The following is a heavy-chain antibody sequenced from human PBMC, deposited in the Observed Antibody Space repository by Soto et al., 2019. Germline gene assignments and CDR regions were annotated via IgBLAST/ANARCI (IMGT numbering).Heavy chain of an antibody. J-gene: IGHJ4*02. D-gene: IGHD2-21*02. CDR1: GGSINSDDSF. Sequence: PSETLSLTCSVSGGSINSDDSFWGWVRQSPGKGLEWIGSLYYGGSTFYNPSLKSRVTISLDTSKNQFSLRLTSVTAADTAIYYCARQRTSVVTQAYFDVWGPGSLVTV. CDR3: ARQRTSVVTQAYFDV. V-gene: IGHV4-39*01. CDR2: LYYGGST.